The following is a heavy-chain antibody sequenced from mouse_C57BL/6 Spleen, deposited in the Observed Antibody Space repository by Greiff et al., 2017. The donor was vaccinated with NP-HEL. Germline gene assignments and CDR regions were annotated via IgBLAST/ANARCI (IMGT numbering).Heavy chain of an antibody. CDR2: IYPGSGNT. D-gene: IGHD1-1*01. CDR1: GYSFTSYY. V-gene: IGHV1-66*01. J-gene: IGHJ1*03. CDR3: ARRLYYGSTNWYFDV. Sequence: QVQLQQSGPELVKPGASVKISCKASGYSFTSYYIHWVKQRPGQGLEWIGWIYPGSGNTKYNEKFKGKATLTADTSSSTAYMQLSSLTSEDSAVYYCARRLYYGSTNWYFDVWGTGTTVTVSS.